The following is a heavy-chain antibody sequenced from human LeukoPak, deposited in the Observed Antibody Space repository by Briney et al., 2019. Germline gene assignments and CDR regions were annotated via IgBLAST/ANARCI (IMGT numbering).Heavy chain of an antibody. V-gene: IGHV3-53*01. D-gene: IGHD4-17*01. Sequence: GGSLRLSCAASGFTVSSNYMNWVRQAPGKGLEWASVIYSGGSTYYADSVKGRFTISRDNSKNTLYLQMNSLRAEDTAVYYCAREAVTRNYFDYWGQGTLVTVSS. J-gene: IGHJ4*02. CDR3: AREAVTRNYFDY. CDR1: GFTVSSNY. CDR2: IYSGGST.